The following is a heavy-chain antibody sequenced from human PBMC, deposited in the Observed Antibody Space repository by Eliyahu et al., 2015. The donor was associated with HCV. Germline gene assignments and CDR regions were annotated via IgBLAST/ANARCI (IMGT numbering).Heavy chain of an antibody. CDR3: AKRDGGNSGSFDY. D-gene: IGHD4-23*01. Sequence: EVQLLESGGGLVQPGGSLXLSCVASGFIFGDYAMGWVRQAPGKGLEWVSAISGDGHNTYYAXSVKGRFTISSDSSKNTLYLQMNSLRAEDTAVYYCAKRDGGNSGSFDYWGQGTLVTVSS. CDR1: GFIFGDYA. CDR2: ISGDGHNT. J-gene: IGHJ4*02. V-gene: IGHV3-23*01.